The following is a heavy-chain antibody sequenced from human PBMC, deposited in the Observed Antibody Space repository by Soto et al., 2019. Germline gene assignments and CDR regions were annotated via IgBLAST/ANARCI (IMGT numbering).Heavy chain of an antibody. CDR1: GFTFSSYA. Sequence: GGSLRLSCAASGFTFSSYAMSWVRQAPGKGLEWVSAISGSGGSTYYADSVKGRFTISRDNSKNTLYLQMNSLRAEDTAVYYCAKDLSDFWSGYYTGDPFDYWGQGTLVTVSS. CDR3: AKDLSDFWSGYYTGDPFDY. D-gene: IGHD3-3*01. V-gene: IGHV3-23*01. CDR2: ISGSGGST. J-gene: IGHJ4*02.